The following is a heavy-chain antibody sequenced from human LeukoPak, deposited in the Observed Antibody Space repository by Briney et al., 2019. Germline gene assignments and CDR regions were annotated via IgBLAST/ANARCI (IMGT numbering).Heavy chain of an antibody. CDR1: GFTFSSYA. J-gene: IGHJ4*02. CDR2: ISGSGGST. D-gene: IGHD2-2*01. V-gene: IGHV3-23*01. CDR3: ARGCSSTSCYGFDY. Sequence: GGSLRLSCAASGFTFSSYAMSWVRQAPGKGLEWVSAISGSGGSTYYADSVKGRFTISRDNSKNTLYLRMNSLRAEDTAVYYCARGCSSTSCYGFDYWGQGTLVTVSS.